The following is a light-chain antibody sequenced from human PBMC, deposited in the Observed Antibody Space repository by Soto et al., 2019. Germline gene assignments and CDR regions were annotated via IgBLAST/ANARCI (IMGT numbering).Light chain of an antibody. J-gene: IGLJ2*01. V-gene: IGLV1-44*01. CDR3: ETWDDSLNGPL. CDR1: SSNIGSNT. Sequence: QAVVTQPPSMSMTPGQRVTIACSGSSSNIGSNTVNWYQQLPGTAPKLLIYSDNQRPSGVPDRFSGSKSGTSASLAISGLQSEDEADYYCETWDDSLNGPLFGGGTKLTVL. CDR2: SDN.